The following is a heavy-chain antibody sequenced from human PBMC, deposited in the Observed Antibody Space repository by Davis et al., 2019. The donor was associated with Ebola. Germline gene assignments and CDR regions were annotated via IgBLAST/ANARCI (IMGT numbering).Heavy chain of an antibody. V-gene: IGHV1-2*06. J-gene: IGHJ5*02. CDR3: AREGLRYFDWLLGNWFDP. Sequence: ASVKVSCKASGYTFTGYYMHWVRQAPGQGLEWMGRINPNSGGTNYAQKFQGRVTMTRDTSISTAYMELSRLRSDDTAVYYCAREGLRYFDWLLGNWFDPWGQGTLVTVSS. D-gene: IGHD3-9*01. CDR2: INPNSGGT. CDR1: GYTFTGYY.